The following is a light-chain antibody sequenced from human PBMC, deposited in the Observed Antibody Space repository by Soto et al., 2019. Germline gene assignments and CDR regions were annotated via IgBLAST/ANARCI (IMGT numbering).Light chain of an antibody. Sequence: DIVMTQSPDSLAVSLGERATINCKSSQSVLHSSNNKNYLAWYQQKPGQPPKLLIYWASTRESGVPDRFSGSGSGTDFTISISSLQSEDVSVYSCQQYYTSPRTFGGGTKVEIK. CDR1: QSVLHSSNNKNY. CDR2: WAS. CDR3: QQYYTSPRT. J-gene: IGKJ4*01. V-gene: IGKV4-1*01.